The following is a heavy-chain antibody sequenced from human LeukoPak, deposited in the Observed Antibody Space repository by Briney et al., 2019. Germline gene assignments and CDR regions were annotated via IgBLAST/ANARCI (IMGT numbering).Heavy chain of an antibody. D-gene: IGHD6-13*01. Sequence: SETLSLTCTVSGGSISSYYWSWIRQPPGKGLEWIGYIYTSGSTNYNPSLKSRVTISVDTSKNQFSLKLSSVTAADTAVYYCARSSVARYSSSWYYDYWGQGTLVTVFS. CDR3: ARSSVARYSSSWYYDY. V-gene: IGHV4-4*09. CDR1: GGSISSYY. CDR2: IYTSGST. J-gene: IGHJ4*02.